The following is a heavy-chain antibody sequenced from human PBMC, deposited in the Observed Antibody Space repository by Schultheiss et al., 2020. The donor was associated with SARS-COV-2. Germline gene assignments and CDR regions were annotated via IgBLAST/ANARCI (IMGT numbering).Heavy chain of an antibody. Sequence: SLSLSCAASGIKVRSESRNRVRQAPGKGLEWVAVIWYDGSHKYYADSVKGRFPSARDNSKNTLYLQMNSLRAEDTAVYYCAREIDGSGSYYNDVAFDIWGQGTMVTFSS. D-gene: IGHD3-10*01. CDR1: GIKVRSES. CDR3: AREIDGSGSYYNDVAFDI. CDR2: IWYDGSHK. J-gene: IGHJ3*02. V-gene: IGHV3-33*08.